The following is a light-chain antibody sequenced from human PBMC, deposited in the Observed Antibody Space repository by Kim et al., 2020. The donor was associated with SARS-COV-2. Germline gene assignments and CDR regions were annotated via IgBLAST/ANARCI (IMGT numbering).Light chain of an antibody. J-gene: IGKJ4*01. CDR2: EAS. CDR1: QSISNY. Sequence: DIQMTQSPSTLSASVGDRVTITCRASQSISNYLDWYQQRPGRAPKLLIYEASTLESGVPSRFIGSGSATEFTLTINSLQPDDSATYYCQQYYSSPITFGGGTRVDIK. CDR3: QQYYSSPIT. V-gene: IGKV1-5*01.